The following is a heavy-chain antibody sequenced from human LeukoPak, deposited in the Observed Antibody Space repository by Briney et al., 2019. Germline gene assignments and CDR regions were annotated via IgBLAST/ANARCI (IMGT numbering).Heavy chain of an antibody. V-gene: IGHV1-2*02. CDR2: INPNSGDT. J-gene: IGHJ4*02. D-gene: IGHD3-9*01. Sequence: ASVKVSCKASGYTFTGYYIHWVRQAPGQGLEWMGWINPNSGDTSYAQKFQGRVTMTRDTSISTAYMELSRLISDDTAVYYCARTNVLIGYYILDYWGQGTLVTVSS. CDR3: ARTNVLIGYYILDY. CDR1: GYTFTGYY.